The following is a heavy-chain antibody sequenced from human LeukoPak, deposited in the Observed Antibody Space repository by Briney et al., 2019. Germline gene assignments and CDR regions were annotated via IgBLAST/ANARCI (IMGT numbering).Heavy chain of an antibody. CDR3: AKKGPRGGYFDY. V-gene: IGHV3-30*18. D-gene: IGHD4-23*01. CDR2: ISYDGSNK. CDR1: GFTFSSYG. Sequence: PGGSLRLSCAASGFTFSSYGMHWVRQAPGKGLEWVAVISYDGSNKCYADSVKGRFTISRDNSKNTLYLQMNSLRAEDTAVYYCAKKGPRGGYFDYWGQGTLVTVSS. J-gene: IGHJ4*02.